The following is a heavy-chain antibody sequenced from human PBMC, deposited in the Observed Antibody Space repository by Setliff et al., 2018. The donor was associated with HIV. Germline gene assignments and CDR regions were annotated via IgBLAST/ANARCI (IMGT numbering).Heavy chain of an antibody. D-gene: IGHD4-4*01. CDR2: IYTSGST. V-gene: IGHV4-61*02. J-gene: IGHJ4*02. CDR1: NGSIYSGSYY. CDR3: ARVGGKGYSNFLDS. Sequence: KTSETLSLTCVVSNGSIYSGSYYWSWIRQPAGKGLEWIGRIYTSGSTNYNPSLKNRVAISVDTSKNQSSPNLTSVTAADTAMYFCARVGGKGYSNFLDSWGQGALVTVSS.